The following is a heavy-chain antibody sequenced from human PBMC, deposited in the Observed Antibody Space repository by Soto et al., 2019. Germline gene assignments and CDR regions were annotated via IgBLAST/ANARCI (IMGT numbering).Heavy chain of an antibody. D-gene: IGHD6-6*01. Sequence: SVKVSCKASGGTFSSYAISWVRQAPGQGLEWMGGIIPIFGTANYAQKFQGRVTITADESTSTAYMELSSLRSEDTAVYYCARTPFEYSSSSYYYYGMDVWGQGTTVTVSS. CDR3: ARTPFEYSSSSYYYYGMDV. CDR2: IIPIFGTA. J-gene: IGHJ6*01. CDR1: GGTFSSYA. V-gene: IGHV1-69*13.